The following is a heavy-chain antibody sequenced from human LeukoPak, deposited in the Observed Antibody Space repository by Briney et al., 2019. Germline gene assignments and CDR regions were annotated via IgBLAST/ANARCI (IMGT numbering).Heavy chain of an antibody. CDR3: ARCTFSSYYYYMDV. Sequence: ASVKVSCKASGYTFTGYYMHWVRQAPGQGLEWMGWINPNSGGTNYAQKFQGRVTMTRDTSTSTAYMELSRLRSDDTAVYYCARCTFSSYYYYMDVWGKGTTVTVSS. CDR2: INPNSGGT. CDR1: GYTFTGYY. V-gene: IGHV1-2*02. D-gene: IGHD3-16*01. J-gene: IGHJ6*03.